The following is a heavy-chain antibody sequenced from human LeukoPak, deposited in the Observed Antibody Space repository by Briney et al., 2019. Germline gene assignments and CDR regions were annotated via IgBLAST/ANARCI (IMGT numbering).Heavy chain of an antibody. CDR1: GFTFSSYG. D-gene: IGHD3-22*01. Sequence: PGGSLRLSCAASGFTFSSYGMHWVRQAPGKGLEWVAIIWYDGSNKYYADSVKSRFTISRDNSKNTLFLQMNGLRADDTAVYYCASDRGTMIILGNWFDPWGQGTLVTVSS. V-gene: IGHV3-33*01. CDR2: IWYDGSNK. J-gene: IGHJ5*02. CDR3: ASDRGTMIILGNWFDP.